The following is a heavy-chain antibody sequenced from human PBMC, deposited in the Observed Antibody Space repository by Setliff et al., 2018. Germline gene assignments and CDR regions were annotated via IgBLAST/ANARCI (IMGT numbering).Heavy chain of an antibody. V-gene: IGHV3-30*02. J-gene: IGHJ6*03. D-gene: IGHD3-10*01. Sequence: GGSLRLSCTTSGFTFGDYAMTWVRQAPGKGLEWVAFIRYDGSNKDYADSVKGRFTISRDNSKNAVYLQMNSLRAEDTAEYYCARDPTRFTKFRGVSIRYFYMDVWGKGTTVTVSS. CDR1: GFTFGDYA. CDR3: ARDPTRFTKFRGVSIRYFYMDV. CDR2: IRYDGSNK.